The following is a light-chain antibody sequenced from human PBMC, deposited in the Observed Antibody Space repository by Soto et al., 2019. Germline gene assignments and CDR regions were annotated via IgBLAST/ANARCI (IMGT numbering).Light chain of an antibody. CDR1: QSVSSNY. CDR2: GAS. CDR3: QQYGDSYT. Sequence: EIVLTQSPCTLSLSPGERATLSCRASQSVSSNYLAWYQQKPGQAPRLLIYGASSSATGLPDRFSGSGSGTDFTLTISRLEPEDVVVYYCQQYGDSYTFGQGTKLEIK. V-gene: IGKV3-20*01. J-gene: IGKJ2*01.